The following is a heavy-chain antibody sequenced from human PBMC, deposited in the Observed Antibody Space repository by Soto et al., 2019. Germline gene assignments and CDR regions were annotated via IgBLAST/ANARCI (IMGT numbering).Heavy chain of an antibody. CDR2: ISTTSTYT. V-gene: IGHV3-21*01. D-gene: IGHD2-2*01. J-gene: IGHJ3*02. CDR1: GFTFSRYY. CDR3: ARDDGASSTNVKAFDI. Sequence: PVGSLRLSCAASGFTFSRYYMNWVRQAPGKGLEWVSSISTTSTYTHYADSLKGRFTISRDNAKKLLYLEMDSLRAEDTAVYYCARDDGASSTNVKAFDIWGQGTKVTVSS.